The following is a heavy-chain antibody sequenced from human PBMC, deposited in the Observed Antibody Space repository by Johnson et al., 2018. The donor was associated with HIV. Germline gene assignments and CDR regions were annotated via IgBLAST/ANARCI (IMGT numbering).Heavy chain of an antibody. Sequence: VQLVESGGGLVQPGGSLRLSCAASGFTFSIYDMHWVRQTTGKGLEWVSAIGVTSDTYYPGSVKGRFPISRDNAKKSLYLQLNSLRAGDTAVYYCARGKGWLDAFDMWGQGTMVTVSS. J-gene: IGHJ3*02. CDR1: GFTFSIYD. D-gene: IGHD3-22*01. CDR3: ARGKGWLDAFDM. V-gene: IGHV3-13*01. CDR2: IGVTSDT.